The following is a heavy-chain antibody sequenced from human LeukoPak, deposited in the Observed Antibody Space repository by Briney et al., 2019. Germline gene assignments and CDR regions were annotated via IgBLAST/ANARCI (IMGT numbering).Heavy chain of an antibody. V-gene: IGHV4-59*13. CDR1: GDTISDYY. CDR2: VYYTRST. Sequence: SETLSLTCFVYGDTISDYYWSWIRQPPGKGLEWIGYVYYTRSTNYNPSLKTRVTLSVDTSNNEFSLELTSVTAADTAVYYCARSGRRLATRFDPWGQGILATVSS. CDR3: ARSGRRLATRFDP. J-gene: IGHJ5*02. D-gene: IGHD1-26*01.